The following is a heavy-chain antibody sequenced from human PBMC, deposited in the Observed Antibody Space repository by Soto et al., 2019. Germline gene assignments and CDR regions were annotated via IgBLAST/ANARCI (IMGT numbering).Heavy chain of an antibody. CDR3: SRHGVGDILTGQPDY. Sequence: EVQLVQSGAEVKKPGESLKISCNGSGYSFTSYWIGWVRQMPGKGLEWMGIIYPGDSDTRYSPSFQGQVTISADKSISTAYLQWSSLKAAATAMDYCSRHGVGDILTGQPDYWGQGTLVTVSS. CDR1: GYSFTSYW. CDR2: IYPGDSDT. J-gene: IGHJ4*02. V-gene: IGHV5-51*01. D-gene: IGHD3-9*01.